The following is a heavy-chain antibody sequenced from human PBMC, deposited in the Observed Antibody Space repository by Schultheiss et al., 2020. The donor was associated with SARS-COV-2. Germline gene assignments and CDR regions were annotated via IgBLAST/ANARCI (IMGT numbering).Heavy chain of an antibody. Sequence: GGSLRLSCGASGFTFSSSGMHWVCQAPGKGLEWVAVISYDGSNKYYADSVKGRFTISRDNSKNTLYLQMNSLRAEDTAVYYCARDPGIVVVPAAMGLDYWGQGTLVTVSS. J-gene: IGHJ4*02. CDR3: ARDPGIVVVPAAMGLDY. D-gene: IGHD2-2*01. V-gene: IGHV3-30*03. CDR2: ISYDGSNK. CDR1: GFTFSSSG.